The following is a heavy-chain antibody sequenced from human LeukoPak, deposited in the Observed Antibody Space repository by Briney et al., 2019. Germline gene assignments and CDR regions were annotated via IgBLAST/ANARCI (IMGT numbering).Heavy chain of an antibody. D-gene: IGHD3-3*01. J-gene: IGHJ5*02. CDR1: GFTFSSYS. CDR2: ISSSSSYI. V-gene: IGHV3-21*01. CDR3: ARGRRDFWGGFIGHNWFDP. Sequence: GGSLRLSCAASGFTFSSYSMNWVRQAPGKGLEWVSSISSSSSYIYYADSVKGRFTISRDNAKNSLYLQMNSLRAEDTAVYYCARGRRDFWGGFIGHNWFDPWGQGTLVTVSS.